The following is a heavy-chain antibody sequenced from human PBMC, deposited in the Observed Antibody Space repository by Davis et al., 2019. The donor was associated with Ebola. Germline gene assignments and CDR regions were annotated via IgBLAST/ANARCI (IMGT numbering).Heavy chain of an antibody. CDR2: ISYDGSNK. CDR3: ARTAQGVIIT. J-gene: IGHJ4*02. CDR1: GFTFSSYA. D-gene: IGHD3-10*01. V-gene: IGHV3-30-3*01. Sequence: GGSLRLSCAASGFTFSSYAMHWVRQAPGKGLEWVAVISYDGSNKYYADSVKGRFTISRDNSKNTLYLQMNSLRAEDTAVYYCARTAQGVIITWGQGTLVTVSS.